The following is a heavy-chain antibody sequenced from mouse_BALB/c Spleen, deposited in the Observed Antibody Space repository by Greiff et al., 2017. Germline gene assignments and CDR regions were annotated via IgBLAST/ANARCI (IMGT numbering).Heavy chain of an antibody. V-gene: IGHV14-4*02. Sequence: EVKLMESGAELVRSGASVKLSCTASGFNIKDYYMHWVKQRPEQGLEWIGWIDPENGDTEYAPKFQGKATMTADTSSNTAYLQLSSLTSEDTAVYYCNAILGGAMDYWGQGTSVTVSS. CDR2: IDPENGDT. CDR3: NAILGGAMDY. CDR1: GFNIKDYY. J-gene: IGHJ4*01.